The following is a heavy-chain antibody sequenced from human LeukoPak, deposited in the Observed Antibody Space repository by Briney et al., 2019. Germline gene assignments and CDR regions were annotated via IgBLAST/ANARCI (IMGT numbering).Heavy chain of an antibody. Sequence: PSEALSLTCTVSGGSISSYYWSWIRQPPGKGLEWIGYIYHSGSTYYNPSLKSRVTISVDRSKNQFSLKLSSVTAADTAVYYCARDNGGYNDYWGQGTLVTVSS. CDR2: IYHSGST. CDR1: GGSISSYY. D-gene: IGHD5-24*01. CDR3: ARDNGGYNDY. V-gene: IGHV4-59*12. J-gene: IGHJ4*02.